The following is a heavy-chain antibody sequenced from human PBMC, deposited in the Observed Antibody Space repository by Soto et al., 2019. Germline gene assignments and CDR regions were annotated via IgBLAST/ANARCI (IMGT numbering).Heavy chain of an antibody. Sequence: ASVKVSCKSSGYILSDYCIHWVRQAPGQGLEWLGWMKPDDGGPNYAQNFQGRVIMTRDTSTDTDYMELARLTSDDTAVYFCVRDLRRQWRRLDPESYTGMDVWGQGTTVTVSS. D-gene: IGHD5-12*01. CDR1: GYILSDYC. CDR2: MKPDDGGP. J-gene: IGHJ6*02. V-gene: IGHV1-2*02. CDR3: VRDLRRQWRRLDPESYTGMDV.